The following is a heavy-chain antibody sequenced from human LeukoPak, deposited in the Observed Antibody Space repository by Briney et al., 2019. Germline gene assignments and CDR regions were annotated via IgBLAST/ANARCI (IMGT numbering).Heavy chain of an antibody. V-gene: IGHV3-30*18. J-gene: IGHJ1*01. D-gene: IGHD6-19*01. Sequence: SGGSLRLSCAASGFTFSSYGMHWVRQAPGKGLEWVAVISYDGSNKYYADSVKGRFTISRDNSKNTLYLQMNSLRAEDTAAYYCAKDRSGWYGEYLQHWGQGTLVTVSS. CDR3: AKDRSGWYGEYLQH. CDR1: GFTFSSYG. CDR2: ISYDGSNK.